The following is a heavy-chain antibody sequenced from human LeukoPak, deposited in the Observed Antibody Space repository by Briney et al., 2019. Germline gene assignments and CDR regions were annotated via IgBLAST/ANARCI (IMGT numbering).Heavy chain of an antibody. V-gene: IGHV3-23*01. CDR1: GFTFSVYT. CDR3: AKDPGQWLVNDWFDP. Sequence: PGGSLRLSCAASGFTFSVYTINWVRQAPRQGLEWVSALSGSGGSTYYADSVKGRFTISRDNSKNTPYLKMNSLRAEDTAVYYCAKDPGQWLVNDWFDPWGQGTLVTVSS. J-gene: IGHJ5*02. CDR2: LSGSGGST. D-gene: IGHD6-19*01.